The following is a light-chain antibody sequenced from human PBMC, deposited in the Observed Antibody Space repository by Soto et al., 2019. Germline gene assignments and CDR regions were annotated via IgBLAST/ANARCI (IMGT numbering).Light chain of an antibody. J-gene: IGKJ4*01. V-gene: IGKV3-15*01. CDR3: QQYNSWPPVT. CDR1: QSVSSN. Sequence: EIVMTQSPATLSVSPGESATLSCRASQSVSSNLAWYQQKPGQPPRLLIYGASTRATGIPARFSGSGSGTEFTLTISSLQSEDFAVYYCQQYNSWPPVTFGGGTKVEIK. CDR2: GAS.